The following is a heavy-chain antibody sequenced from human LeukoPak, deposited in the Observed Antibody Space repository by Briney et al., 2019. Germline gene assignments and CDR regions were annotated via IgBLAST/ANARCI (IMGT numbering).Heavy chain of an antibody. V-gene: IGHV4-39*01. CDR3: ARLRYNPKVLES. Sequence: SETLSLTCTVSGGSISNSNYHWGWLRQPPGKGLEWIGSIYYSGNTNYNPSLKSRVTISVDTSKNQCSLKVSSVTAADTAVDYCARLRYNPKVLESWGQGALVTVSS. D-gene: IGHD1-14*01. CDR2: IYYSGNT. CDR1: GGSISNSNYH. J-gene: IGHJ4*02.